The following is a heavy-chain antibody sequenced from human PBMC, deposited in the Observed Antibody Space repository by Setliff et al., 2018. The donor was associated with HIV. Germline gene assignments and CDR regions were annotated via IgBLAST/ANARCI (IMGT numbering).Heavy chain of an antibody. J-gene: IGHJ4*02. CDR1: GDSISRDFS. CDR2: IYHSGNT. V-gene: IGHV4-38-2*02. D-gene: IGHD6-19*01. Sequence: SQTLSLTCNVSGDSISRDFSWGWIRQPPGKGREWSGSIYHSGNTYYMPSLQSRVTISVDMSKNQFSLNLNSMTAAGTAVYYCGRQAWDHQSSGYFVDYWGQGTLVTVSS. CDR3: GRQAWDHQSSGYFVDY.